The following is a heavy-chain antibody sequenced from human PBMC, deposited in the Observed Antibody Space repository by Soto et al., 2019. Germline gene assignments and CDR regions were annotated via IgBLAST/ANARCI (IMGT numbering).Heavy chain of an antibody. D-gene: IGHD3-22*01. V-gene: IGHV3-30*18. CDR2: ISYDGSNT. CDR3: AKAAYDSRGYDALDM. Sequence: QVQLVESGGGVVQPGRSLRLSCAAPRFTFNSYGMHWVRQAPGKGLEWVALISYDGSNTYYTDSVKGRFTISRDNPKNTLFLQMNSLRAEDTAVYYCAKAAYDSRGYDALDMWGQGTMVTVSS. CDR1: RFTFNSYG. J-gene: IGHJ3*02.